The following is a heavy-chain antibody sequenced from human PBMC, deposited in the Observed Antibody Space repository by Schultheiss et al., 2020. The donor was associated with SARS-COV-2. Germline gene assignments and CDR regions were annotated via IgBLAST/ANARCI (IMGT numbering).Heavy chain of an antibody. CDR3: AREVYDILTGYQGPMDV. CDR1: GYTFTGYY. V-gene: IGHV1-2*02. CDR2: INPNSGGT. D-gene: IGHD3-9*01. Sequence: ASVKVSCKASGYTFTGYYMHWVRQAPGQGLEWMGWINPNSGGTNYAQKFQGRVTMTRDTSISTAYMELSRLRSDDTAVYYCAREVYDILTGYQGPMDVWGQGTTVTVSS. J-gene: IGHJ6*02.